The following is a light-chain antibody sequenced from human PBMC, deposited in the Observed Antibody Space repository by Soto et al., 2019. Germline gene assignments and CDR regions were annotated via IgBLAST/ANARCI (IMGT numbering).Light chain of an antibody. Sequence: EIVLTQSPATLSLSPGERATLSCRASQKIGTFLAWYQQKPGQAPRLLFYDASNRATGVPPRFSGSGSGTDFTLAISCLERDELAVYYCQHRFTWPLIFGGGNKVEIK. CDR1: QKIGTF. CDR3: QHRFTWPLI. V-gene: IGKV3-11*01. CDR2: DAS. J-gene: IGKJ4*01.